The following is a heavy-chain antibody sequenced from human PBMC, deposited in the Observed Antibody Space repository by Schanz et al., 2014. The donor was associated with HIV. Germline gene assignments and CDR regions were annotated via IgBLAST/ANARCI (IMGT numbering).Heavy chain of an antibody. D-gene: IGHD2-2*01. CDR3: ARMSPSSTSYGDAFDV. Sequence: QVQLVQSGAEVKKPGASVMLSCKASGYSFTSYDINWVRQATGQGLEWMGWMNPNSEYTGYAQKFQGRVTMTRHTPTSTAYMELSSLRSDDTAVYYCARMSPSSTSYGDAFDVWGQGTMITVSS. CDR1: GYSFTSYD. V-gene: IGHV1-8*01. J-gene: IGHJ3*01. CDR2: MNPNSEYT.